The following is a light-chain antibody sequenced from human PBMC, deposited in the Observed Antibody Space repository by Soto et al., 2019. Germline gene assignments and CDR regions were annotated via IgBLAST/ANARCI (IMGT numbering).Light chain of an antibody. CDR2: EVS. CDR1: SSDVGGYNY. Sequence: QSVLTQPASVSGSPGQSITISCTGTSSDVGGYNYVSWYQQHPGKAPKLMIYEVSNRPSGVSNRFSGSKSGNTVSLTISGLQAEDEADYYCSSYTSSSTHYVFGTGTKVT. J-gene: IGLJ1*01. V-gene: IGLV2-14*01. CDR3: SSYTSSSTHYV.